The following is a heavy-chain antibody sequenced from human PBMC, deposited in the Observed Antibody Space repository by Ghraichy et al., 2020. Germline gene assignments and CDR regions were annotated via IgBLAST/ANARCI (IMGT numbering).Heavy chain of an antibody. Sequence: GSLRLSCAASGFTFSSYAMSWVRQAPGKGLEWVSAISGSGGSTYYADSVKGRFTISRDNSKNTLYLQMNSLRAEDTAVYYCAKDGIVGATTDHDAFDIWGQGTMVTVSS. CDR2: ISGSGGST. CDR3: AKDGIVGATTDHDAFDI. V-gene: IGHV3-23*01. CDR1: GFTFSSYA. J-gene: IGHJ3*02. D-gene: IGHD1-26*01.